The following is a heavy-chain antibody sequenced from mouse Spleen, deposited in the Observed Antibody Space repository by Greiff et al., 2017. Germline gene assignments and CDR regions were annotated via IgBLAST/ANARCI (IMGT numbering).Heavy chain of an antibody. V-gene: IGHV1-63*02. Sequence: VQLQQSGAELVRPGTSVKISCKASGYTFTNYWLGWVKQRPGHGLEWIGDIYPGGGYTNYNEKFTGKATLTADTSSRTTYMQLSSLTSEDSAVYFCGNRYDYYFAYWGQGTLVTVSA. J-gene: IGHJ3*01. CDR3: GNRYDYYFAY. CDR1: GYTFTNYW. D-gene: IGHD2-4*01. CDR2: IYPGGGYT.